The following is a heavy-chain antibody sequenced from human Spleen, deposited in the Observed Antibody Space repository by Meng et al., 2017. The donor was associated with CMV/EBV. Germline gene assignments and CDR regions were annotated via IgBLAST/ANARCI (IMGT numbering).Heavy chain of an antibody. J-gene: IGHJ5*02. V-gene: IGHV1-2*02. Sequence: ASVKVSCKASGYTFTSYDINWVRQARGQGLEWMGWINPHSGDTNYAQKFRGRVTMTRDTTFSTAYMELSRLRSDDTALYYCARDEGHCRSTSCYLGSWGQGTLVTVSS. CDR2: INPHSGDT. CDR3: ARDEGHCRSTSCYLGS. CDR1: GYTFTSYD. D-gene: IGHD2-2*01.